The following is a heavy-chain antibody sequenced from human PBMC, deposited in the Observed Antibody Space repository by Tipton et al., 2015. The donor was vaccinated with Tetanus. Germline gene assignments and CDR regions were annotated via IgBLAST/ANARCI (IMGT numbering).Heavy chain of an antibody. Sequence: TLSLTCTVSGGSISGHYWSWIRQPPGKGLEWLGRVYYSGTTNYNPSLNSRATISVDTSRNQFSLKLTSVTAADTAVYYCAGWELLNWNAFDIWGQGTGVTVSS. CDR1: GGSISGHY. V-gene: IGHV4-59*11. CDR2: VYYSGTT. J-gene: IGHJ3*02. CDR3: AGWELLNWNAFDI. D-gene: IGHD2-15*01.